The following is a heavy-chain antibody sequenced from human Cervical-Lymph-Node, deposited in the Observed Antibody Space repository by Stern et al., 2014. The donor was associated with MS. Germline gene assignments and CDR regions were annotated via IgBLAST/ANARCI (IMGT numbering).Heavy chain of an antibody. CDR2: IDWDDDK. V-gene: IGHV2-70*01. J-gene: IGHJ3*02. Sequence: QITLKESGPALVKPTQTLTLTCTFSGFSLTTSGMCVSWIRQPPGKALDWLAFIDWDDDKSYNTSLKTRLTISKDTSKNQVVLTMTNMDPVDTATYYCARFYSSSSFADAFDIWGQGTMVTVSS. CDR3: ARFYSSSSFADAFDI. D-gene: IGHD6-6*01. CDR1: GFSLTTSGMC.